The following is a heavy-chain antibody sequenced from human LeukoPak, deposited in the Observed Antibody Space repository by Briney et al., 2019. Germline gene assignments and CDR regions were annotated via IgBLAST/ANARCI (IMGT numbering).Heavy chain of an antibody. CDR1: GYTFTDYY. CDR3: ARVRPYCGGDCYPFDY. CDR2: VNPNNGGT. J-gene: IGHJ4*02. V-gene: IGHV1-2*02. D-gene: IGHD2-21*02. Sequence: GASVKVSCKASGYTFTDYYIHWVRQAPGQGLEWMGWVNPNNGGTNYAQNFQGRVTMTGDTSISTAYMEVSSLRSDDTAVYYCARVRPYCGGDCYPFDYWGQGTLVTVSS.